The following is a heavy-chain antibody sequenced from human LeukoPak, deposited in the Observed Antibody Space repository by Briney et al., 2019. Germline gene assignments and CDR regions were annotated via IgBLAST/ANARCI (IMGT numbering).Heavy chain of an antibody. D-gene: IGHD1-14*01. Sequence: ASVKASCKASGYTFTSYDINGGRHGTGQGLECMGWMNPNSGNTGYAQNFQVRVTITRNTSITTASMELRRLRSADTAVYYCEREGPTENQYYYYYYMDVWGKGTTVTVSS. J-gene: IGHJ6*03. CDR2: MNPNSGNT. V-gene: IGHV1-8*01. CDR3: EREGPTENQYYYYYYMDV. CDR1: GYTFTSYD.